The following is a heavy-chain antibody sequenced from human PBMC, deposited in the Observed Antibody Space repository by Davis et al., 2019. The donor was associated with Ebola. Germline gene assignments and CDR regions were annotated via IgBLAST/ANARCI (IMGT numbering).Heavy chain of an antibody. V-gene: IGHV3-74*01. J-gene: IGHJ4*02. Sequence: PGGSLRLSCAASAFTFSTYWMHWVRQAPGKGLVWVSRINSDGSSTSYADSVKGRFTISRDNAKNTLYLQMNSLGAEDTAMYYCARLLDYYDSSADYWGQGTLVTVSS. CDR3: ARLLDYYDSSADY. D-gene: IGHD3-22*01. CDR2: INSDGSST. CDR1: AFTFSTYW.